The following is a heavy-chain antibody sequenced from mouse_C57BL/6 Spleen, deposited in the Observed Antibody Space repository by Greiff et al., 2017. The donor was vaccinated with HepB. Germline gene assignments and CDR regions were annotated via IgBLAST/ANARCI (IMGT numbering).Heavy chain of an antibody. CDR1: GYTFTSYW. J-gene: IGHJ4*01. Sequence: QVQLQQPGAELVKPGASVKLSCKASGYTFTSYWMQWVKQRPGQGLEWIGEIDPSDSYTNYNQKFKGKATLTVDTSSSTAYMQLSSLTSEDSAVYDCAGAMDYWGQGTSVTVSS. CDR2: IDPSDSYT. V-gene: IGHV1-50*01. CDR3: AGAMDY.